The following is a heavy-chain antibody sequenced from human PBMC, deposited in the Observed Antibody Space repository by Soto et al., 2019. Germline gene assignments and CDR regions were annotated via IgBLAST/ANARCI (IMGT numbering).Heavy chain of an antibody. CDR2: IIPILGIA. D-gene: IGHD6-19*01. CDR3: ARDTFSSVAGPHYYYGMDV. CDR1: GGTFSSYT. Sequence: QVQLVQSGAEVKKPGSSVKVSCKASGGTFSSYTISWVRQAPGQGLEWMGRIIPILGIANYAQKFQGRVTITADKSTSTAYMELSSLRSEDTAVYYCARDTFSSVAGPHYYYGMDVWGQGTTVTVSS. J-gene: IGHJ6*02. V-gene: IGHV1-69*08.